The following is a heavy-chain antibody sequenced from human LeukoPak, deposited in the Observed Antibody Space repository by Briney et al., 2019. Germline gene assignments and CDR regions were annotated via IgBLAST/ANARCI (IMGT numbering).Heavy chain of an antibody. CDR2: INPNSGGT. D-gene: IGHD6-6*01. CDR1: GYTFTGYY. CDR3: ARGRAAARNNWFDP. J-gene: IGHJ5*02. Sequence: ASVKVSCKASGYTFTGYYMHWVRQAPGQGLEWMGWINPNSGGTNYAQKFQGRVTMTRDTSISTAYMELSRLRSDDTAVYCCARGRAAARNNWFDPWGQGTLVTVSS. V-gene: IGHV1-2*02.